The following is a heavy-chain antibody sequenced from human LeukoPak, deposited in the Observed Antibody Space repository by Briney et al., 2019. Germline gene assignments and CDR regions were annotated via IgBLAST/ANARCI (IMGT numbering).Heavy chain of an antibody. Sequence: PGGSLRLSCAASGFAFSSYWMSWVRQAPGEGLEWVANIKQDGSEKYYVDSVKGRFTISRDNAKNSLYLQMNSLRAEDTAIYYCARGPSSAWSLGYWGQGTLVTVSS. CDR1: GFAFSSYW. CDR3: ARGPSSAWSLGY. CDR2: IKQDGSEK. D-gene: IGHD6-19*01. J-gene: IGHJ4*02. V-gene: IGHV3-7*01.